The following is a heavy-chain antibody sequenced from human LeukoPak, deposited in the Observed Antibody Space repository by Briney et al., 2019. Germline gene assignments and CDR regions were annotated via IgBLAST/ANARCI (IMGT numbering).Heavy chain of an antibody. CDR1: GFTFDDYA. V-gene: IGHV3-9*01. CDR3: ARIGDSQYYFDY. J-gene: IGHJ4*02. D-gene: IGHD5-18*01. CDR2: ISWNSGSI. Sequence: SLRLSCAASGFTFDDYAMHWVRQAPGKGLEWVSGISWNSGSIGYADSVKGRFTISRDNAKNSLYLQMNSLRAEDTAVYYCARIGDSQYYFDYWGQGTLVTVSS.